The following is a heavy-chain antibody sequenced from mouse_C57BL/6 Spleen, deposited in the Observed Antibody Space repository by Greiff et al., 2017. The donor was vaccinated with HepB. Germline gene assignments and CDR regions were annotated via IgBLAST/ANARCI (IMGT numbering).Heavy chain of an antibody. CDR3: ARRGGNWDYFDY. Sequence: QVQLQQPGAELVRPGSSVKLSCKASGYTFTSYWMHWVKQRPIQGLEWIGNIDPSDSDTHYNQKFKDKATLTVDKSSSTAYMQLSSLTSEDSAVYYCARRGGNWDYFDYWGQGTTLTVSS. J-gene: IGHJ2*01. CDR1: GYTFTSYW. D-gene: IGHD4-1*01. V-gene: IGHV1-52*01. CDR2: IDPSDSDT.